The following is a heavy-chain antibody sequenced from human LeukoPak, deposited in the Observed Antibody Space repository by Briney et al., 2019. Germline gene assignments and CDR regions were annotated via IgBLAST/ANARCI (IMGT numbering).Heavy chain of an antibody. D-gene: IGHD3-10*01. CDR3: TTNFFTMVRGVALGGYYMDV. V-gene: IGHV3-15*01. CDR1: GFTFSNAW. J-gene: IGHJ6*03. Sequence: GGSLRLSCASSGFTFSNAWMTWVRQAPGKGLEWVGRIKSKADGGTTDYTAPVKGRFTTSRDDSKNILYLQMNSLKTEDTAVYYCTTNFFTMVRGVALGGYYMDVWGKGTTVTVSS. CDR2: IKSKADGGTT.